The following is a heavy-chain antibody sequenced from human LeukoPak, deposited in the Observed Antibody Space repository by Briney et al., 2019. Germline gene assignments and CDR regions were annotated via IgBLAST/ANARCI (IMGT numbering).Heavy chain of an antibody. Sequence: GGSLRLSCAASGFTFSSYWMHWVRQAPGKGLVWVSRINSDGGSTSYADSVKGRFTISRDNAKNTLYLQMNSLRAEDTAVYYCARWRATHPDLDFDYWGQGTLVTVSS. CDR2: INSDGGST. J-gene: IGHJ4*02. CDR1: GFTFSSYW. CDR3: ARWRATHPDLDFDY. V-gene: IGHV3-74*01. D-gene: IGHD2-15*01.